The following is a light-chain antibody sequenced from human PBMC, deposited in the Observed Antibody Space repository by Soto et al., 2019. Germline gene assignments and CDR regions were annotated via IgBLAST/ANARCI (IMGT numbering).Light chain of an antibody. CDR2: GAY. V-gene: IGKV1-6*01. Sequence: AIQMTQSPSFLSASVGDRVTITCRASQAIRNDLGWYQQKPGEAPKLLIYGAYNLQTGVPSRFSGSGSGTDFTLTISSLQPEDFATYYCLQDNTWPWTFGQGTKVEVK. CDR3: LQDNTWPWT. J-gene: IGKJ1*01. CDR1: QAIRND.